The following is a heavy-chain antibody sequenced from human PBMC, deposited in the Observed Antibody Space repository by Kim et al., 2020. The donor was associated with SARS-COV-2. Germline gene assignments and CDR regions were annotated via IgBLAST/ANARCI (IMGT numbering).Heavy chain of an antibody. Sequence: ASVKVSCKASGYTFTNNPINWMRQAPGQGLEWMGWINTKTGDPMYGQGFTGRFVLSMDTSVSTAYLDLSSLKPDDTAVYYCARGPGPVDYGGQGTLVAV. CDR2: INTKTGDP. V-gene: IGHV7-4-1*02. CDR3: ARGPGPVDY. J-gene: IGHJ4*02. CDR1: GYTFTNNP.